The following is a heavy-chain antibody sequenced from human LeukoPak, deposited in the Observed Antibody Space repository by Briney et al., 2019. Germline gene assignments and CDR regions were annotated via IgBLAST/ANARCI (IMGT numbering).Heavy chain of an antibody. CDR1: GGSISSYY. CDR2: IYYSGST. J-gene: IGHJ5*02. Sequence: SETLSLTCTVSGGSISSYYWSWIRQPPGKGLDWIGYIYYSGSTNYNPSLKSRVTISVDTSKNQFSLKLSSVTAADTAVYYCARSRRVSNWFDPWGQGTLVTVSS. V-gene: IGHV4-59*01. CDR3: ARSRRVSNWFDP.